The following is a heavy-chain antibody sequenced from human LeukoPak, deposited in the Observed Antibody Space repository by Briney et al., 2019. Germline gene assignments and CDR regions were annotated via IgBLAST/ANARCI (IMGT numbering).Heavy chain of an antibody. CDR1: GFTFDDYA. CDR3: ARHSSGWDKYWGY. D-gene: IGHD6-19*01. Sequence: SGGSLRLSCAASGFTFDDYAMHWVRQAPGKGLEWVSGISWNSGSIGYVDSVKGRFTISRDNAKNSLYLQMNSLRAEDTAVYYCARHSSGWDKYWGYWGQGTLVTVSS. V-gene: IGHV3-9*01. CDR2: ISWNSGSI. J-gene: IGHJ4*02.